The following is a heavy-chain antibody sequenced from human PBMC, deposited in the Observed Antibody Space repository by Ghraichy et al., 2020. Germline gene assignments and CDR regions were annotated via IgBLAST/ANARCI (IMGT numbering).Heavy chain of an antibody. J-gene: IGHJ6*02. CDR1: GFTVSSNY. D-gene: IGHD2-8*01. Sequence: GGSLRLSCAASGFTVSSNYMSWVRQAPGKGLEWVSVIYSGGSTYYADSVKGRFTISRDNSKNTLYLQMNSLRAEDTAVYYCARGEWSYYYGMDVWGQGTTVTVSS. CDR2: IYSGGST. CDR3: ARGEWSYYYGMDV. V-gene: IGHV3-66*02.